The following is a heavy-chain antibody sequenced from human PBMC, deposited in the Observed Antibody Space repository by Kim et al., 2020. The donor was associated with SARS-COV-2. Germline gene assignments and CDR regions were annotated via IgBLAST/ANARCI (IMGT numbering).Heavy chain of an antibody. D-gene: IGHD3-16*02. CDR1: GFTFSRYD. CDR2: IGTLADT. Sequence: GGSLRLSCAASGFTFSRYDMHWVRQPAGKGLEWVSAIGTLADTYYPDSVKGRFTMSRENAKNSLYLQMNSLRVVDTAVYYCVRQSGSYHAGDGALDYWGQGTLVTVSS. CDR3: VRQSGSYHAGDGALDY. J-gene: IGHJ4*02. V-gene: IGHV3-13*04.